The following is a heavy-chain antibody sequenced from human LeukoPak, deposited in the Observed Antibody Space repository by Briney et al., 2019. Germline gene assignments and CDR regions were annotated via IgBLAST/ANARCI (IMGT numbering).Heavy chain of an antibody. J-gene: IGHJ4*02. CDR2: TYPGDSDT. CDR1: GYSFTNYW. V-gene: IGHV5-51*01. CDR3: ARQGTIVAGTLGTTFDY. Sequence: GESLKISCKASGYSFTNYWIGWVRQMPGKGLEWMGITYPGDSDTKYRPSFQGQVTISADKSINTAYLQWSSLRASDTAMYYCARQGTIVAGTLGTTFDYWGQGTLLTVSS. D-gene: IGHD6-19*01.